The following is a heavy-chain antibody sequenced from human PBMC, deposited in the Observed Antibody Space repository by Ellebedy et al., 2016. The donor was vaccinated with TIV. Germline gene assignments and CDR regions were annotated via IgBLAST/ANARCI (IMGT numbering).Heavy chain of an antibody. V-gene: IGHV4-59*08. CDR1: GGSISSYY. CDR3: ARRDHYDSRGYSYWYFDL. D-gene: IGHD3-22*01. CDR2: IYHSGST. J-gene: IGHJ2*01. Sequence: MPGGSLRLSCTVSGGSISSYYWSWIRQSPGKELEWIGYIYHSGSTNYNPSLKSRVTMSVDTSKNQFSLRLRSVTAANTAVYYCARRDHYDSRGYSYWYFDLWGRGTLVTVSS.